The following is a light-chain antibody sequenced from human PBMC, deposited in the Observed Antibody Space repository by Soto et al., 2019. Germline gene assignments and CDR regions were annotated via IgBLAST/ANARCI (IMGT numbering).Light chain of an antibody. CDR2: RDD. J-gene: IGLJ2*01. CDR1: ISNIGGNT. CDR3: AAWDDGLKGWL. V-gene: IGLV1-44*01. Sequence: QSVLTQAPSTSGTPGQRVTISCSGTISNIGGNTVNWYQQVPGTAPKLLIYRDDQRPSGVPDRFSGSKSATSASLAISGLQCEDEADYYCAAWDDGLKGWLFGGGTKLTV.